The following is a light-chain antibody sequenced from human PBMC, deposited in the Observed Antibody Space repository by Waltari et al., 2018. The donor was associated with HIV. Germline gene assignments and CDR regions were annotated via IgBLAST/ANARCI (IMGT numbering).Light chain of an antibody. CDR3: SSYTSITTHVM. CDR2: GVT. J-gene: IGLJ3*02. CDR1: SSDVGGYNY. V-gene: IGLV2-14*01. Sequence: QSALTQPASVSGSPGQSITISCSGSSSDVGGYNYVSWYQQHPGKAPKLLIYGVTNRPSGVSNRCSGSKSGNRASLTISGLQAEDEAAYICSSYTSITTHVMFGGGTKLTVL.